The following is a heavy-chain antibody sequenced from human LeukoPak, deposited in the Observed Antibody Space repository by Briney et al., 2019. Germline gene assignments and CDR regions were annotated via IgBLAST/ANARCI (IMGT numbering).Heavy chain of an antibody. D-gene: IGHD1-26*01. CDR3: ARGGSYVHY. V-gene: IGHV3-48*04. CDR2: ISRGSNII. J-gene: IGHJ4*02. CDR1: GFTFSSYS. Sequence: GGSLRLSCAASGFTFSSYSMNWVRQAPGKGLEWVSYISRGSNIIYYGDSVKGRFTISRDNAKNSLYLQMNSLRADDTAVYYCARGGSYVHYWGQGTLVTVSS.